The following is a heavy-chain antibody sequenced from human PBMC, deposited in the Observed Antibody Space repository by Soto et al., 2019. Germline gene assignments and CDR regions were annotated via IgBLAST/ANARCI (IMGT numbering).Heavy chain of an antibody. Sequence: SGTLSLTCTVSGASISGFYWSWIRKSAGKGLEWIGRIYATGTTDYNPSLKSRVMMSVDTSKKQFSLKLRSVTAADTAVYYCVRDGTKTLRDWFDPWGQGISVTVSS. CDR1: GASISGFY. V-gene: IGHV4-4*07. CDR3: VRDGTKTLRDWFDP. D-gene: IGHD1-1*01. J-gene: IGHJ5*02. CDR2: IYATGTT.